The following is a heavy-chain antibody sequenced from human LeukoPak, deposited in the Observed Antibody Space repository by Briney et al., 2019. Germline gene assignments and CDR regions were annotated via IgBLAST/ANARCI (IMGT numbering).Heavy chain of an antibody. CDR3: ARPAYGSGSYSGFDY. CDR1: GGSISSSSYY. V-gene: IGHV4-39*01. Sequence: PSETLSLTCTVSGGSISSSSYYWGWIRQPPGKGLEWIGTIYYSGSTYYNPSLKSRVTISEDTSKNQFSLKLSSVTAAGTAVYYCARPAYGSGSYSGFDYWGQGTLVTVSS. D-gene: IGHD3-10*01. CDR2: IYYSGST. J-gene: IGHJ4*02.